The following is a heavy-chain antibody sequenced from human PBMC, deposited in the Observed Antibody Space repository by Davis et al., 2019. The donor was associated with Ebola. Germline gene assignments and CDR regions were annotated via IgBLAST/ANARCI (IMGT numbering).Heavy chain of an antibody. Sequence: MPSETLSLTCNVSGDSISSGGYYWSWIRQHPGKGLEWIGYIYYGGRNYYNPSLKSRVTTSVDTSKNQFSLKLSSLTAADTAVYYCARGWGGSYSAYDYWGQGTLVTVSS. V-gene: IGHV4-31*03. J-gene: IGHJ4*02. D-gene: IGHD1-26*01. CDR1: GDSISSGGYY. CDR2: IYYGGRN. CDR3: ARGWGGSYSAYDY.